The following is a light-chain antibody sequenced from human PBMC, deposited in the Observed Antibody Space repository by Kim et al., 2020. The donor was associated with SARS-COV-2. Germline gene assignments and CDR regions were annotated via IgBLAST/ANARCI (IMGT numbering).Light chain of an antibody. V-gene: IGLV1-47*01. CDR2: RNN. CDR1: SSIIGSNY. J-gene: IGLJ2*01. CDR3: AAWDDSLSGVV. Sequence: GKRVTLSCSGGSSIIGSNYEYWYQRLPGTAPKLLIYRNNQRPSGVPDRFSGSKSGTSASLAISGLRSEDEADYYCAAWDDSLSGVVFGGGTQLTVL.